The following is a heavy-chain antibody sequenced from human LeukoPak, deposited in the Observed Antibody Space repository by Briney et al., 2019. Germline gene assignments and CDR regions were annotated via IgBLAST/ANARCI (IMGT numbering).Heavy chain of an antibody. V-gene: IGHV3-64D*06. Sequence: GGSLRLSCSASGFTFSSYAMHWVRQAPGKGLEYVSAISSNGGNTYYADSVKGRFTISRDNSKNTLYLQMSSLRAEDTAVYYCVKSPYYDILTGYFNWFDPWGQGTLVTVSS. CDR1: GFTFSSYA. J-gene: IGHJ5*02. CDR3: VKSPYYDILTGYFNWFDP. D-gene: IGHD3-9*01. CDR2: ISSNGGNT.